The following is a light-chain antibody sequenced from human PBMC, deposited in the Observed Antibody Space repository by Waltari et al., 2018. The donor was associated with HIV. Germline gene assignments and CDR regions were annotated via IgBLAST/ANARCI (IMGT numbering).Light chain of an antibody. CDR1: SSNVGRNV. J-gene: IGLJ3*02. Sequence: QSVLTQQPSASGTPGQRVIISCSGSSSNVGRNVVNWYQQVPGTAPKLLIYSNSQRPSGVSDRFSGSKSGTSASLAISGLQSEDEADYYCAAWDDKLKEVFGGGTKLTVL. CDR2: SNS. CDR3: AAWDDKLKEV. V-gene: IGLV1-44*01.